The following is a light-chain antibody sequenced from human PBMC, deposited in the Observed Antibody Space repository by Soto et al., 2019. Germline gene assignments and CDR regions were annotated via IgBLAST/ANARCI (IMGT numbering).Light chain of an antibody. CDR2: GAS. Sequence: EIELTQFPVTLSVSPGERATLSCRASQSVGTSLAWYQQRPGQAPRIRIFGASTRATGIPGSLSGSGSGTEFTLTISSMQSEDSAFYYCQQYYNWPSFGQGTRLEIK. CDR1: QSVGTS. CDR3: QQYYNWPS. V-gene: IGKV3-15*01. J-gene: IGKJ5*01.